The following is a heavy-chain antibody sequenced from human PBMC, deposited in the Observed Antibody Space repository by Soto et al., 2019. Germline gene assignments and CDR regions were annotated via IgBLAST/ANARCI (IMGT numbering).Heavy chain of an antibody. D-gene: IGHD1-26*01. CDR3: ARVVGATQMDFDY. CDR1: GFTFSXXX. V-gene: IGHV3-7*01. Sequence: EVQLVESGGGLVQPGESLRLSCAASGFTFSXXXMTWVRQAPGKGXEWVANIKQDGSEKYYVDSVRGRFTMSRDNAKNSLYLQMNSLRAEDTAVYYCARVVGATQMDFDYWGQGTLVTVSS. J-gene: IGHJ4*02. CDR2: IKQDGSEK.